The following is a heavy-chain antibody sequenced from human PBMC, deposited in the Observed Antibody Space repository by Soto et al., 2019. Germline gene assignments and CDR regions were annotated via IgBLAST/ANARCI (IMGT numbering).Heavy chain of an antibody. CDR1: GFTLISYA. CDR2: ISSNGGST. CDR3: ARGRFVVVPAAVAYYYYGMDV. Sequence: GGSLRLSCSASGFTLISYAMHWVRQAPGKGLEYVSAISSNGGSTYYADSVKGRLTISRDNSKNTPYLQMSSLRAEDTAVYYCARGRFVVVPAAVAYYYYGMDVWGQGTTVTSP. J-gene: IGHJ6*02. D-gene: IGHD2-2*01. V-gene: IGHV3-64D*06.